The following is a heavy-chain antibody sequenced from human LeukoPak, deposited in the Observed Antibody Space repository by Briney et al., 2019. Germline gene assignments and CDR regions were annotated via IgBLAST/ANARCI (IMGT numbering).Heavy chain of an antibody. CDR2: IFGSGDST. CDR1: GFTISTYG. CDR3: AKDAAGATNSRWSNYMDV. J-gene: IGHJ6*03. Sequence: GGSLRLSCAASGFTISTYGMNWVRQATRKGVEWVSVIFGSGDSTYYADSVKGRFTISRDRSKNTLYLEMHSLRADDTAVYYCAKDAAGATNSRWSNYMDVWGKGTSVIVS. D-gene: IGHD6-19*01. V-gene: IGHV3-23*01.